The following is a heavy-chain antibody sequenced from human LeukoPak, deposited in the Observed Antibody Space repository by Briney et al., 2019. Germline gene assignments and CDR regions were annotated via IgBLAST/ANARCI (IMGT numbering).Heavy chain of an antibody. Sequence: NASETLSLTCTVSGGSTSTYYWSWIRRPPGKGLEWIGYIYSSGTTNYNPSLKSRVTISIDTSKNQFSLKLTSVTAADAAVYYCARGYYGSGSHCCHMDVWGKGTTITVS. CDR1: GGSTSTYY. J-gene: IGHJ6*03. CDR2: IYSSGTT. D-gene: IGHD3-10*01. V-gene: IGHV4-59*12. CDR3: ARGYYGSGSHCCHMDV.